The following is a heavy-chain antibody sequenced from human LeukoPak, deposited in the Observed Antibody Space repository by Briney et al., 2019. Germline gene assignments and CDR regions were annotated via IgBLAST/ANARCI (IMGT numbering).Heavy chain of an antibody. CDR2: ISSSGSTI. J-gene: IGHJ4*02. V-gene: IGHV3-48*03. D-gene: IGHD2-15*01. CDR3: ARDQDGSCLDY. Sequence: QTGGPLRLSCAASGFTFSSYEMNWVRQAPGKGLEWVSYISSSGSTIYYADSVKGRFTISRDNAKNSLYLQMNSLRAEDTAVYYCARDQDGSCLDYWGQGTLVTVSS. CDR1: GFTFSSYE.